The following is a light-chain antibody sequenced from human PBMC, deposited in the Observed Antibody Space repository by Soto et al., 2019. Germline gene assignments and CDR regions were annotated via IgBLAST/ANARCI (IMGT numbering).Light chain of an antibody. CDR2: EVS. CDR1: QNLLYSDGKTY. Sequence: DLVMTQTPLSLSVTPGQPASISCKSSQNLLYSDGKTYLYWYLQKPGQHPQLLIYEVSNRFSGVXDXXSGSWSGTDFTLKISRVEAEDVGVYYCMQRIQPPLTFGGGTKVEIK. V-gene: IGKV2D-29*01. CDR3: MQRIQPPLT. J-gene: IGKJ4*01.